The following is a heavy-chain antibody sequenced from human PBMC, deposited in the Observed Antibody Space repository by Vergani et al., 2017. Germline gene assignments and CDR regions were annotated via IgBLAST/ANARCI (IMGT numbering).Heavy chain of an antibody. D-gene: IGHD4-17*01. Sequence: QVQLVESGGGVVQPGGSLRLSCAASGFTFSSYGMHWVRQAQGKGLGWVAFIRYEGSNKYYADSVKGRFTISRDNSKNTLYLQMNSLRDEDTAVYYCAKDISYGDYGDKEGFDYWGQGTLVTVSS. CDR1: GFTFSSYG. V-gene: IGHV3-30*02. J-gene: IGHJ4*02. CDR2: IRYEGSNK. CDR3: AKDISYGDYGDKEGFDY.